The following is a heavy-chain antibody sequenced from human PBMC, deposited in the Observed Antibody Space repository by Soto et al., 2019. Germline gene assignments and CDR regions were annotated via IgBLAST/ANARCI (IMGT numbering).Heavy chain of an antibody. CDR3: AKDTYYLDSSGYYVFDS. CDR2: ISYDGGNK. Sequence: QVQLVESGGGVVQPGRSLRLSCAASGFTFSSYGIHWVRQAPGKGPEWVAVISYDGGNKHYADSVQGRFTISRDNSKNTLYLQMNSLRAEDTAVYYCAKDTYYLDSSGYYVFDSWGQGTLVTVSS. V-gene: IGHV3-30*18. J-gene: IGHJ4*02. D-gene: IGHD3-22*01. CDR1: GFTFSSYG.